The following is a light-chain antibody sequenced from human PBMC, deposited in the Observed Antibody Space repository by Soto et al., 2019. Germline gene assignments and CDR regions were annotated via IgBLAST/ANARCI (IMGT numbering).Light chain of an antibody. CDR2: GAS. CDR3: QQYGSSPPIT. J-gene: IGKJ5*01. V-gene: IGKV3-20*01. Sequence: EIVLTQSPATLSLSPGERATLSCRASQSVSSSYLAWYQQKPGQAPRLLICGASSRATGIPDRFSGSGSGTDFTLTISRLEPEDFAVYYCQQYGSSPPITFGQGTRLENK. CDR1: QSVSSSY.